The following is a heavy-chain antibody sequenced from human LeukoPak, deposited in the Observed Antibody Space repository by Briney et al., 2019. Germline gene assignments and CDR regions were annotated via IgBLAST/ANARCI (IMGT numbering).Heavy chain of an antibody. V-gene: IGHV1-18*01. CDR1: GGTFSSYA. CDR2: ISAYNGNT. D-gene: IGHD4-11*01. CDR3: ARDPDYSNYPLNY. J-gene: IGHJ4*02. Sequence: ASVKVSCKASGGTFSSYAISWVRQAPGQGLEWMGWISAYNGNTNYAQKLQGRLTMTTDRSTSTAYMELRSLRSDDTAVYYCARDPDYSNYPLNYWGQGTLVTVSS.